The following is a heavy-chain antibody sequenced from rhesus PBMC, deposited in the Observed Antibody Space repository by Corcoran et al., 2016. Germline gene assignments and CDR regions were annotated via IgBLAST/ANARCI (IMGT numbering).Heavy chain of an antibody. V-gene: IGHV4-173*01. CDR1: GDSISGYY. Sequence: QVQLQESGPGLVKPSETLSLTCAVSGDSISGYYWSWLRQPPGEGLEWIGQISGSGGRTDYHPSLRVRVTISTDTSQNQFSLELSSVTAADTAVYYCARLGDWGQGVLVTVSS. CDR3: ARLGD. J-gene: IGHJ4*01. CDR2: ISGSGGRT.